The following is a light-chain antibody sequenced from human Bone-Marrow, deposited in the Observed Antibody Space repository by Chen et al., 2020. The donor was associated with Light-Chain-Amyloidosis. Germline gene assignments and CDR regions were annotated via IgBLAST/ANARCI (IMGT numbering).Light chain of an antibody. CDR1: SSDVGGDNH. CDR2: EVT. V-gene: IGLV2-14*01. Sequence: QSALTQPASVSGSPRQSITISCTGTSSDVGGDNHVSWYQQHPDKAPKLMIYEVTNRPSWVPDRVSGSKSDNTASLTISGLQTEDEADYFCSSYTITNTLVFGSGTRVTVL. CDR3: SSYTITNTLV. J-gene: IGLJ1*01.